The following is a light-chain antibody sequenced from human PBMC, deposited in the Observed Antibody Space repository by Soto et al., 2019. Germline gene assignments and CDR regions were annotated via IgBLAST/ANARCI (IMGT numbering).Light chain of an antibody. CDR3: QQFGNSPWT. J-gene: IGKJ1*01. CDR1: QSVSSH. Sequence: EIVMTQSPATLSVTPGERATLSCRASQSVSSHLAWYRQKPGQAPRLLISGTSNRATGIPDRFSGSGSGRDFTLTISRLEPEDFAVYFCQQFGNSPWTFGQGTKVDI. CDR2: GTS. V-gene: IGKV3-20*01.